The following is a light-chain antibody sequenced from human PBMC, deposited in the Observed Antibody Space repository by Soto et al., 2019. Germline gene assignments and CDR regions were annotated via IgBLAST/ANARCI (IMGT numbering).Light chain of an antibody. V-gene: IGKV2D-30*01. Sequence: EVVMAQSPLSLPVTLGQPATISCWFSQGLVYSEGDTYCDWFQQRPGQSLRRQTYNVSNWDSGVPVRFSGCGSGTDFTPTISRVEAEDVGINYCMQTTHWAPVTFGQGTRLEIK. CDR2: NVS. J-gene: IGKJ5*01. CDR3: MQTTHWAPVT. CDR1: QGLVYSEGDTY.